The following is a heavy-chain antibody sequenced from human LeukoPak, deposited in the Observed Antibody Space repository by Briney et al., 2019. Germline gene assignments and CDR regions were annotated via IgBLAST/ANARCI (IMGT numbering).Heavy chain of an antibody. D-gene: IGHD3-10*01. CDR3: ARYDLVGSGSYNY. J-gene: IGHJ4*02. CDR2: ISSSGSTI. CDR1: GFTFSSYE. V-gene: IGHV3-48*03. Sequence: GGSLRLSCAASGFTFSSYEMNWVRQAPGKGLEWVSYISSSGSTIYYADSVKGRFTISRDNAKNSLYLQMNSLRAEDTAVYYCARYDLVGSGSYNYWGQGTLVTVSS.